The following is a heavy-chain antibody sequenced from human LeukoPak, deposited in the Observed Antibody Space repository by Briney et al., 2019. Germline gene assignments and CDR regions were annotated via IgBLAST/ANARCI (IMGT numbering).Heavy chain of an antibody. CDR2: ISYDGGNK. D-gene: IGHD5-12*01. J-gene: IGHJ4*02. Sequence: GGSLRLSCAASGFTFSNYGTHWVRQAPGKGLEWVATISYDGGNKYYVDSVKGRFTISRDNPKNTLYLQMNSLRAEDTAVYYCAKGPGWLRDFDYWGQGTLVTVSS. CDR1: GFTFSNYG. CDR3: AKGPGWLRDFDY. V-gene: IGHV3-30*18.